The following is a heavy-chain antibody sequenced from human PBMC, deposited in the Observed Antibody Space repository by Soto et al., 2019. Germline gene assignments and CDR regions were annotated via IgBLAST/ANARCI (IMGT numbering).Heavy chain of an antibody. Sequence: SETLSLTCTVSGCSLSSGGYYWEWVRQPPGKGLEWIGEIYHSGSTNYNPSLKSRVTISVDKSKNQFSLKLSSVTAADTAVYYCAKTNDYGDYIWFDPWGQGTLVTVSS. CDR2: IYHSGST. CDR1: GCSLSSGGYY. V-gene: IGHV4-39*07. J-gene: IGHJ5*02. D-gene: IGHD4-17*01. CDR3: AKTNDYGDYIWFDP.